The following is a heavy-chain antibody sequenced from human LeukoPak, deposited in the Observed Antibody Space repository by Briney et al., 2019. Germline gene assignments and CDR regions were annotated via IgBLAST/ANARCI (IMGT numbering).Heavy chain of an antibody. Sequence: GGSLRLSCAASGFTFSSYSMNWVRQAPGKGLEWVSSIGSSSSYIYYADSVKGRFTISRDNAKNSLYLQMNSLRAEDTAVYYCARDFSRNYYGMDVWGQGTTVTVSS. CDR3: ARDFSRNYYGMDV. CDR2: IGSSSSYI. J-gene: IGHJ6*02. D-gene: IGHD3-3*01. CDR1: GFTFSSYS. V-gene: IGHV3-21*01.